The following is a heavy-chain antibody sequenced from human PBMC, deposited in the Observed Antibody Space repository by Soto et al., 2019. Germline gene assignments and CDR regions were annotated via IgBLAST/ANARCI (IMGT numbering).Heavy chain of an antibody. CDR2: IYYSGST. CDR3: ARQDTAMLDYGMDV. CDR1: GGSISSGGYY. D-gene: IGHD5-18*01. J-gene: IGHJ6*02. V-gene: IGHV4-31*03. Sequence: PSETLSLTCTVSGGSISSGGYYWSWIRQHPGKGLEWIGYIYYSGSTYYNPSLKSRVTISVDTSKNQFSLKLSSVTAADTAVYYCARQDTAMLDYGMDVWGQGTTVTVSS.